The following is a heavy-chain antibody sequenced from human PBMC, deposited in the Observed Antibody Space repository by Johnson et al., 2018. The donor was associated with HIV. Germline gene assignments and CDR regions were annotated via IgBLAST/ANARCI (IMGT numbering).Heavy chain of an antibody. D-gene: IGHD2/OR15-2a*01. V-gene: IGHV3-23*04. CDR3: AKAFSTFHDAFDI. J-gene: IGHJ3*02. CDR1: GFTFSSYA. CDR2: TTPSGGGT. Sequence: VQLVESGGGLVQPGGSLRLSCAASGFTFSSYAMSWVRQAPGKGLEWVSATTPSGGGTYYADSVKGRFTISRDNYKNTQFLQINSLRAEDTAVYFCAKAFSTFHDAFDIWGQGSMVTVAS.